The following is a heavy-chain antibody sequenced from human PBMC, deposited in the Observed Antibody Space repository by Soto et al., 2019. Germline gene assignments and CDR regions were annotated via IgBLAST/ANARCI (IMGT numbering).Heavy chain of an antibody. CDR3: ARVAPGPRRDGYNFLYYYYYGMDV. Sequence: QVQLQQWGAGLLKPSETLSLTCAVYGGSFSGYYWSWIRQPPGKGLEWIGEINHSGSTNYNPSLKSRVTISVDTSKNQFSLKLSSVTAADTAVYYCARVAPGPRRDGYNFLYYYYYGMDVWGQGTTVTVSS. CDR1: GGSFSGYY. J-gene: IGHJ6*02. V-gene: IGHV4-34*01. CDR2: INHSGST. D-gene: IGHD5-12*01.